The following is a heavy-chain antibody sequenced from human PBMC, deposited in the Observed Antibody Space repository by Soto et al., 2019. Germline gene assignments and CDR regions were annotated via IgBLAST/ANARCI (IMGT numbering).Heavy chain of an antibody. Sequence: SVKVSCRASGGTFSSYTISWVRQAPGQGLEWMGRIIPILGIANYAQKFQGRVTITADKSTSTAYMELSSLISDVTAGYYCARGAAYYDFWSGSRENNWFDPWG. CDR1: GGTFSSYT. CDR3: ARGAAYYDFWSGSRENNWFDP. J-gene: IGHJ5*02. CDR2: IIPILGIA. D-gene: IGHD3-3*01. V-gene: IGHV1-69*02.